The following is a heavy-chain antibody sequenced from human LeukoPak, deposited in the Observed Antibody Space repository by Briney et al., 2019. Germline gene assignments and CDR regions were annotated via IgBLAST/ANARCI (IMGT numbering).Heavy chain of an antibody. CDR1: GFTFDDYA. CDR3: AKSRAADTTLLFDY. V-gene: IGHV3-9*01. J-gene: IGHJ4*02. CDR2: ISWNSGSI. Sequence: GGSLRLSCAASGFTFDDYAMHWVRQAPGKGLEWVSGISWNSGSIGYADSVKGRFTISRDNSKNTLYLQMSSLRAEDTAVYYCAKSRAADTTLLFDYWGQGTLVTVSP. D-gene: IGHD6-13*01.